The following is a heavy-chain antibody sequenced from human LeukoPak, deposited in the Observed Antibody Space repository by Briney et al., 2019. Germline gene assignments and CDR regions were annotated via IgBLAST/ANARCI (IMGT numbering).Heavy chain of an antibody. CDR1: GGTFSSYA. J-gene: IGHJ6*03. D-gene: IGHD6-6*01. CDR3: ARAHHSSSSHYYYYYMDV. CDR2: IIPIFGTA. V-gene: IGHV1-69*05. Sequence: SVKVSCKASGGTFSSYAISWVRQAPGQGLEWMGGIIPIFGTANYAQKFQGRVTITTDESTSTAYMELSSLRSEDTAVYYCARAHHSSSSHYYYYYMDVWGKGTTVTVSS.